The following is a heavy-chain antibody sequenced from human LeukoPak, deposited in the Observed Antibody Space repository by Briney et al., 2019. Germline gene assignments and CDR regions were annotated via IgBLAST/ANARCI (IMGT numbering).Heavy chain of an antibody. CDR1: GGSISSYY. V-gene: IGHV4-59*01. D-gene: IGHD5-12*01. CDR2: IYYSGST. Sequence: SETLSLTCTVSGGSISSYYWSWIRQPPGKGLEWIGYIYYSGSTNYNPSLKSRVTISVDTSKNQFSLKLSSVTAADTAVYYCARGIAIVATKKTYYFDYWGQGTLVTVSS. J-gene: IGHJ4*02. CDR3: ARGIAIVATKKTYYFDY.